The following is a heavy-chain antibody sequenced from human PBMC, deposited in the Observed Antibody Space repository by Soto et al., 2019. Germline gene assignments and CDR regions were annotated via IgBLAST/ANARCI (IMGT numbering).Heavy chain of an antibody. Sequence: EVQLLESGGGLVQPGGSLRLSCAASGFTFSSYAMSWVRQAPGKGLEWVSAISGSGGSTYYADSVKGRFTISRDNSKNTTEPQKDSLKTEDTGVNYVEKDAAYYYCSGSYYDCYNGFDLWGQGTTVTVSS. CDR3: EKDAAYYYCSGSYYDCYNGFDL. CDR2: ISGSGGST. CDR1: GFTFSSYA. D-gene: IGHD3-10*01. J-gene: IGHJ6*02. V-gene: IGHV3-23*01.